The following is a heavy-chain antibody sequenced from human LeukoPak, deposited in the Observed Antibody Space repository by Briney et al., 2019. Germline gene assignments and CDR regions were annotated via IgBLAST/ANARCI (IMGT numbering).Heavy chain of an antibody. CDR3: AKDPYGDTRAAEYFQH. D-gene: IGHD4-17*01. J-gene: IGHJ1*01. V-gene: IGHV3-23*01. CDR1: GITVGNNY. Sequence: PAGGSLRLSCVASGITVGNNYMCWVRQAPGKGLEWVSAISGSGGSTYYADSVKGRFTISRDNSKNTLYLQMNSLRAEDTAVYYCAKDPYGDTRAAEYFQHWGQGTLVTVSS. CDR2: ISGSGGST.